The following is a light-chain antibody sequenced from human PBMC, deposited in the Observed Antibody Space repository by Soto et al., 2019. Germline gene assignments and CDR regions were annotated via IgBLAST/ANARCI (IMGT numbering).Light chain of an antibody. Sequence: QAVVTQETSLTVSPGGTVTLTCGSSTGGVTSGHYPYWFQQKPGQAPRTLIYDTSNKQSWTPARFSGSLLGGKAALTLSGAQPEYEAEYHCLLFYSGARPVFGGGTKLTVL. CDR2: DTS. V-gene: IGLV7-46*01. CDR1: TGGVTSGHY. CDR3: LLFYSGARPV. J-gene: IGLJ2*01.